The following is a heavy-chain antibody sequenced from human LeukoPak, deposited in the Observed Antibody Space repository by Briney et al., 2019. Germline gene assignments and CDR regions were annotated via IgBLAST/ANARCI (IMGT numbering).Heavy chain of an antibody. D-gene: IGHD3-10*01. CDR1: GGSFSGYY. Sequence: TPSETLSLTCAVYGGSFSGYYWSWIRQPPGKGLEWIGEINHSGSTNYNPSLKSRVTISVDKSKNQFSLNLSSVTAADTAVYYCARVGYYGSGVSNDYWGQGTLVTVSS. CDR2: INHSGST. V-gene: IGHV4-34*01. CDR3: ARVGYYGSGVSNDY. J-gene: IGHJ4*02.